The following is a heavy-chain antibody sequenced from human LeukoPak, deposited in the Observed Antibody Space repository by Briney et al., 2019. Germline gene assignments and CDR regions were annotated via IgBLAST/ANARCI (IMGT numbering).Heavy chain of an antibody. J-gene: IGHJ1*01. D-gene: IGHD6-19*01. V-gene: IGHV4-34*01. CDR3: ARGTSSGWSSKYFQH. Sequence: SETLSLTCAVYGGSFSGYHWSWIRQPPGKGLEWIGEINHSGSTNYNPSLKSRVTISVDTSKNQFSLKLSSVTAADTAVYYCARGTSSGWSSKYFQHWGQGTLVTVSS. CDR1: GGSFSGYH. CDR2: INHSGST.